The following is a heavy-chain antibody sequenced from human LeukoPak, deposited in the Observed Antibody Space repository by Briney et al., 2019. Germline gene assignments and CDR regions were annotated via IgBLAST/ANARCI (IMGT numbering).Heavy chain of an antibody. CDR3: ARSVQLANYYYYYGMDV. J-gene: IGHJ6*02. CDR1: GGTFSSYA. Sequence: SVKVSCKASGGTFSSYAISWVRQAPGQGLEWVGRIIPILGIANYAQKFQGRVTITADKSTSTAYMELSSLRSEDTAVYYCARSVQLANYYYYYGMDVWGQGTTVTVSS. D-gene: IGHD6-13*01. V-gene: IGHV1-69*04. CDR2: IIPILGIA.